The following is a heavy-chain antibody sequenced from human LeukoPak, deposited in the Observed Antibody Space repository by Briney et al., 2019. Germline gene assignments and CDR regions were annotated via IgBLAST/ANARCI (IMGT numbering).Heavy chain of an antibody. Sequence: SETLSLTCTVSGGSISSSSYYWGWIRQPPGKGLERIGSIYYSGSTYYNPSLKSRVTISVDTSKNQFSLKLSSVTAADTAVYYCASEVNTMVQGVMDYWGQGTLVTVSS. CDR1: GGSISSSSYY. D-gene: IGHD3-10*01. V-gene: IGHV4-39*01. CDR2: IYYSGST. CDR3: ASEVNTMVQGVMDY. J-gene: IGHJ4*02.